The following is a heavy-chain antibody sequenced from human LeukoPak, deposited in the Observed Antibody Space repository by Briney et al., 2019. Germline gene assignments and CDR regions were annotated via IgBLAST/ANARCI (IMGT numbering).Heavy chain of an antibody. V-gene: IGHV7-4-1*02. CDR3: ARSRDDFWSGYGYYGVDV. D-gene: IGHD3-3*01. J-gene: IGHJ6*02. CDR2: INTNTGKP. Sequence: ASVNVSCKASGYTFTNYYIHWVRQAPGQGLEWMGWINTNTGKPTYVQGFTGRFVFSLDTSVTTAYLQISSLQPEDTAVYYCARSRDDFWSGYGYYGVDVWGQGTTVTVSS. CDR1: GYTFTNYY.